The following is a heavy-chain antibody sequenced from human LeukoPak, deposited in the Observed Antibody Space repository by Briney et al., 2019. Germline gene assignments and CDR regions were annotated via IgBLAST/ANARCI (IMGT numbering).Heavy chain of an antibody. J-gene: IGHJ4*02. CDR3: ARGLARGVNY. CDR1: GGSISSGSYY. D-gene: IGHD3-10*01. V-gene: IGHV4-61*02. CDR2: IYTSGST. Sequence: SETLSLTCTVSGGSISSGSYYWRWIRQPAGKGLEWIGRIYTSGSTNYNPSLKSRVTMSVDTSKNQFSLKLSSVTAADTAVYYCARGLARGVNYWGQGTLVTVSS.